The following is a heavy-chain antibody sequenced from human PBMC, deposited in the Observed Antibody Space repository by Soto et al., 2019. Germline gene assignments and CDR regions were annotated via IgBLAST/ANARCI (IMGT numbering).Heavy chain of an antibody. J-gene: IGHJ6*02. CDR3: AKNGHPPYYYYGMDV. D-gene: IGHD2-8*01. V-gene: IGHV1-18*01. CDR1: GYTFIRYG. Sequence: ASVKVSCKSSGYTFIRYGITWVRQAPGQGFEWMGWISPYDDSTIYAQKLQGRVTMTADRSTTTAYLELRSLTSDDTAVYYCAKNGHPPYYYYGMDVWGQGTTVTVSS. CDR2: ISPYDDST.